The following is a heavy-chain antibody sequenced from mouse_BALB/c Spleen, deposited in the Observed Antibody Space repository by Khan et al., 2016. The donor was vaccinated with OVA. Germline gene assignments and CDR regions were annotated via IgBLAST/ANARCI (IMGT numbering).Heavy chain of an antibody. CDR3: ACELSWFAY. CDR1: GDSITSGY. D-gene: IGHD1-3*01. Sequence: EVQLVESGPSLVKPSQTLSLTCSVTGDSITSGYCNWIRKFLGDKLVYMGYISYSGNAYYNPPLQSRISITRHTSKNKYYLQLNSLTTEDTASYYSACELSWFAYGGQVTLVTVTA. J-gene: IGHJ3*01. CDR2: ISYSGNA. V-gene: IGHV3-8*02.